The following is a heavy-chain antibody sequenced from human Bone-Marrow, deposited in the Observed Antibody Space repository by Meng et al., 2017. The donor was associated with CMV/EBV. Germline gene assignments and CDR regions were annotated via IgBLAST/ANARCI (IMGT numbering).Heavy chain of an antibody. D-gene: IGHD3-22*01. Sequence: TSYWSGWGRQMPGKGLEWMGIIYPGDTDTRYSPYFQDQVNISADKSISTAYLQWSSLKASDTAMYYCARDLYYYDSSGYYLAYYFDYWGQGTLVTVSS. CDR3: ARDLYYYDSSGYYLAYYFDY. V-gene: IGHV5-51*01. CDR1: TSYW. CDR2: IYPGDTDT. J-gene: IGHJ4*02.